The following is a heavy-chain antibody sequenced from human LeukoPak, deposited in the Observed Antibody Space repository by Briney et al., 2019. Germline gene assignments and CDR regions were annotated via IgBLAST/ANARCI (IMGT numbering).Heavy chain of an antibody. V-gene: IGHV4-34*01. CDR1: GGSFSSYY. CDR3: VFRYSGSFIY. Sequence: SETLSLTCAVYGGSFSSYYWSWVRQPPGKGLEWIGEINDGGSINHNPSLKSRVTISVDTSKNQLSLKLSSVNAADTAIYYCVFRYSGSFIYWGQGNLVTVSS. J-gene: IGHJ4*02. D-gene: IGHD6-6*01. CDR2: INDGGSI.